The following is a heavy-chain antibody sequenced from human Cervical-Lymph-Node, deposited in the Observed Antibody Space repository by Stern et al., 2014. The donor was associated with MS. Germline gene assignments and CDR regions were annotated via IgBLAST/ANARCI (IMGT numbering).Heavy chain of an antibody. D-gene: IGHD1-26*01. CDR3: ARDPGRIVGAGGGGDY. CDR2: RSYDGSNE. CDR1: GFTFSNYI. Sequence: VQLVESGGGVVQPGGSLRLSCAASGFTFSNYIIHWVRQAPGKGLEWVAVRSYDGSNENYAESVKGRFNISRDNSKKPLHLHMNSLRAEEPGVYYGARDPGRIVGAGGGGDYWGQGTLVTVSS. J-gene: IGHJ4*02. V-gene: IGHV3-30-3*01.